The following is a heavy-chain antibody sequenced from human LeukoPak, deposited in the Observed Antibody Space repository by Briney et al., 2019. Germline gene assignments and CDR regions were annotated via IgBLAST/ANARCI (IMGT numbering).Heavy chain of an antibody. V-gene: IGHV5-51*01. CDR2: IYPGDSDT. CDR1: GYSFTSYW. D-gene: IGHD2-2*01. J-gene: IGHJ4*02. Sequence: GESLKISCKGSGYSFTSYWIGWVRQMPGKGLEWMGIIYPGDSDTRYSPSFQGQVTISADKSISTAYLQWSSLEASDTAMYYCARTGYGQLPAYYFDYWGQGTLVTVSS. CDR3: ARTGYGQLPAYYFDY.